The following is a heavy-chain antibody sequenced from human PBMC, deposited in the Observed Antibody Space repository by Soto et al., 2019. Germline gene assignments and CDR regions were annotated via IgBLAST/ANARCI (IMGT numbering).Heavy chain of an antibody. CDR1: GFTVSSNC. D-gene: IGHD3-22*01. CDR3: ATAKLLLPWLFDY. J-gene: IGHJ4*02. V-gene: IGHV3-66*01. Sequence: EVQLVESGGGLVQPGGSLRLSCAASGFTVSSNCMTWVRQAPGKVLEWVSVIYSGGSTNYADSVKGRFTISRDDSKSKLFLQMNSLRAEDTAVYYCATAKLLLPWLFDYWGQGTLVTVSS. CDR2: IYSGGST.